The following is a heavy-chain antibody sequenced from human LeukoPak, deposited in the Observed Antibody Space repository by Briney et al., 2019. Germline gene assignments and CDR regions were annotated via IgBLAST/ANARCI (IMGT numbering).Heavy chain of an antibody. CDR1: GYTFTSYY. Sequence: ASVKVSCKASGYTFTSYYMHWVRQAPGQGLEWMGIINPSGGSTSYAQKFQGRVTMTRDTSTSTVYMELSSLRSEDTAVYYCARGGGVVTAILDAFDIWGQGTMVTVSS. D-gene: IGHD2-21*02. J-gene: IGHJ3*02. V-gene: IGHV1-46*01. CDR3: ARGGGVVTAILDAFDI. CDR2: INPSGGST.